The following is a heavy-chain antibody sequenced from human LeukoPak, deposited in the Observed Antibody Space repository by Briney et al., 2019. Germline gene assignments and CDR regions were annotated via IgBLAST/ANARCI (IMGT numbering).Heavy chain of an antibody. CDR2: IKEDGSEK. CDR3: ARDGFGEPLDY. V-gene: IGHV3-7*01. D-gene: IGHD3-10*01. Sequence: GGPLRLSCAASGFTFSNYWMSWVRQAPGKGLEWVANIKEDGSEKNYVDSVKGRLTISRDNAKNSLYLQTNSLRAEDPAVYYCARDGFGEPLDYWGQGTLVTVSS. J-gene: IGHJ4*02. CDR1: GFTFSNYW.